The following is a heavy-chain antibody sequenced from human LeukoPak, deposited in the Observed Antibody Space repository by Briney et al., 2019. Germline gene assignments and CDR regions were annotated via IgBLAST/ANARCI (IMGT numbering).Heavy chain of an antibody. V-gene: IGHV3-7*03. CDR2: IKEDGSEK. CDR3: AKDPDTHSGWSLPYYFDY. CDR1: GFTFSNYW. Sequence: TGGSLRLSCAASGFTFSNYWMSWVRQASGKGLEWVANIKEDGSEKYYVDSVKGRFTISRDNAKNSLYLQMNSLRAEDTAVYYCAKDPDTHSGWSLPYYFDYWGQGTLVTVSA. J-gene: IGHJ4*02. D-gene: IGHD6-19*01.